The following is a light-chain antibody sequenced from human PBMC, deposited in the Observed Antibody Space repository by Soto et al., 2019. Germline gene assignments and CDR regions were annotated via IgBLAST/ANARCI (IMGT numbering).Light chain of an antibody. V-gene: IGKV1-5*03. J-gene: IGKJ1*01. Sequence: DMQMTQSPSTLSASVGDRVTITCRASQSISIWLAWYQQKPGKAPKLLIYKASSLESGVPSRFSGSGSGTEFTLTISSLQPDDFATYYCQQYNSYSRTFGQGTKVDI. CDR1: QSISIW. CDR2: KAS. CDR3: QQYNSYSRT.